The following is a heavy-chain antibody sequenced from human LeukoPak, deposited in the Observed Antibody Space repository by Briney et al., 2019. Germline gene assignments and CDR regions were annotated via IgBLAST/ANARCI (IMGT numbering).Heavy chain of an antibody. V-gene: IGHV1-69*13. CDR1: GYTFTSYA. D-gene: IGHD1-26*01. CDR3: ARGWELRRWYFDL. J-gene: IGHJ2*01. Sequence: WASVTVSCKASGYTFTSYAMNWVRQAPGQGLEWMGGIIPIFGTANYAQKFQGRVTITADESTSTAYMELSSLRSEDTAVYYCARGWELRRWYFDLWGRGTLITVSS. CDR2: IIPIFGTA.